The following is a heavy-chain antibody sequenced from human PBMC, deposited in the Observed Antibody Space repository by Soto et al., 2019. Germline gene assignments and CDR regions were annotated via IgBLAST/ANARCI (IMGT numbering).Heavy chain of an antibody. Sequence: QVQLVESGGGVVQPGRSLRLSCAASGFTFSSYGMHWVRQAPGKGLEWVAVIWYDGSNKYYADSVKGRFTISRDNSKNTLYLQMNSLRAEDTAVYYCAKLLMVRGVRYGMDVWGQGTTVTVSS. CDR2: IWYDGSNK. CDR3: AKLLMVRGVRYGMDV. J-gene: IGHJ6*02. D-gene: IGHD3-10*01. CDR1: GFTFSSYG. V-gene: IGHV3-33*06.